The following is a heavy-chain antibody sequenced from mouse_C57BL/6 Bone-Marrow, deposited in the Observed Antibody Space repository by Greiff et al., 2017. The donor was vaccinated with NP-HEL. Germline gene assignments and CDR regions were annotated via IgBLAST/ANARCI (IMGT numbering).Heavy chain of an antibody. CDR3: ARSRRGYFDV. J-gene: IGHJ1*03. CDR2: IDPSDSYT. Sequence: QVQLQQPGAELVKPGASVKLSCKASGYTFTSYWMQWVKQRPGQGLEWIGEIDPSDSYTNYNQKFKGKATLTVDTSSSTAYMQLSSLTSEDSAVYYCARSRRGYFDVWGTGTTVTVSS. V-gene: IGHV1-50*01. CDR1: GYTFTSYW.